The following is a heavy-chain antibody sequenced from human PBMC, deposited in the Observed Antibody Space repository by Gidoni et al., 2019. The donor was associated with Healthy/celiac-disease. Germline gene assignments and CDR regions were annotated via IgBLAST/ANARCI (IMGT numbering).Heavy chain of an antibody. Sequence: QVQLVQSGAEVKKPGSSVKVSCKASGGTFRSSAISWVRQAPGQGLEWRGGIIPIFGTANYAQKFQGRVTITADESTSTAYMELSSLRSEDTAVYYCGFEATENWFDPWGQGTLVTVSS. CDR1: GGTFRSSA. CDR2: IIPIFGTA. J-gene: IGHJ5*02. D-gene: IGHD5-12*01. V-gene: IGHV1-69*01. CDR3: GFEATENWFDP.